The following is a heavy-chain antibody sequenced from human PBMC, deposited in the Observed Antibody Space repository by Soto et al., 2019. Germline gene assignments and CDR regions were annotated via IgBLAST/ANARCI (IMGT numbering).Heavy chain of an antibody. CDR3: AKNHDSSLHVWDY. V-gene: IGHV3-23*01. J-gene: IGHJ4*02. Sequence: VGSLRLSCAASGFTFSSYAMSWVRQAPGKGLEWVSAISGSGGSTYYADSVKGRFTISRYNSKNTLYLQMNSLRAEDTAVYYCAKNHDSSLHVWDYWGQGTLVTVSS. D-gene: IGHD3-22*01. CDR2: ISGSGGST. CDR1: GFTFSSYA.